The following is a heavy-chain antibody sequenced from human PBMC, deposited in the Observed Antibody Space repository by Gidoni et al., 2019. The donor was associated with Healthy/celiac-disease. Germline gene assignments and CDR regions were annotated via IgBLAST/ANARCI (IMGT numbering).Heavy chain of an antibody. Sequence: QVQLVESGGGVVQPGRSLRLSCDASGFTFSSYGMHWVRQAPGKGLEWVAVIWYDGSNKYYADSVKGRFTISRDNSNNTLYLQMNSLRAEDTAVYYCARDRGYCTGGVCYTGYYFDYWGQGTLVTVSS. CDR1: GFTFSSYG. D-gene: IGHD2-8*02. CDR2: IWYDGSNK. J-gene: IGHJ4*02. CDR3: ARDRGYCTGGVCYTGYYFDY. V-gene: IGHV3-33*01.